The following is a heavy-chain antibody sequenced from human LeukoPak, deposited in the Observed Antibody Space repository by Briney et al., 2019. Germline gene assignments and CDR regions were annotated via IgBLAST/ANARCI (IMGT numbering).Heavy chain of an antibody. D-gene: IGHD5-12*01. J-gene: IGHJ4*02. CDR3: ARGPGYSGYDY. CDR2: INHSGST. CDR1: GGSISSYY. Sequence: SETLPPTCTVSGGSISSYYWSWIRQPPGKGLEWIGEINHSGSTNYNPSLKSRVTISVDTSKNQFSLKLSSVTAADTAVYYCARGPGYSGYDYWGQGTLVTVSS. V-gene: IGHV4-34*01.